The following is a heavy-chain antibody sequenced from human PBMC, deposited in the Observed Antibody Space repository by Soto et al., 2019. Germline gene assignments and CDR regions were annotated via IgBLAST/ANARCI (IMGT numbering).Heavy chain of an antibody. D-gene: IGHD6-6*01. CDR2: ISYDGSNK. V-gene: IGHV3-30*18. CDR3: AKVAEYSSSNYYYGMDV. CDR1: GFTCSSYG. Sequence: SLRLSCAASGFTCSSYGMHWVRQAPGKGLEWVAVISYDGSNKYYADSVKGRFTISRDNSKNTLYLQMNSLRAEDTAVYYCAKVAEYSSSNYYYGMDVWGQGTTVTVSS. J-gene: IGHJ6*02.